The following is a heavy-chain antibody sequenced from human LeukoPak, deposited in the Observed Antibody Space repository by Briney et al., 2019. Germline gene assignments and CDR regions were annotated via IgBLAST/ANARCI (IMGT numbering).Heavy chain of an antibody. CDR1: GGSFSGYY. V-gene: IGHV4-34*01. D-gene: IGHD2-8*01. CDR2: INHSGST. J-gene: IGHJ3*02. CDR3: ASAMGPDAFDI. Sequence: SETLSLTCAVYGGSFSGYYWSWIRQPPGKGLEWIGEINHSGSTNYNPSLKSRVTISVDTSKDQFSLKLSSVTAADTAVYYCASAMGPDAFDIWGQGTMVTVSS.